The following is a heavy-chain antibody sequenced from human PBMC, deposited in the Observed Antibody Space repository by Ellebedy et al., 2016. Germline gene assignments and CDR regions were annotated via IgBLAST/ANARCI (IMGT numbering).Heavy chain of an antibody. V-gene: IGHV3-74*01. CDR1: GFTLSSHW. Sequence: GGSLRLXXAASGFTLSSHWMHWVRQVPGKGLVCVARIKDDGSYRDYGDSVEGRFTISRDNAKNTLYLQMNSLRGEDTAVYYCARDDKSYGIDVWGQGTTVTVSS. J-gene: IGHJ6*02. CDR2: IKDDGSYR. CDR3: ARDDKSYGIDV.